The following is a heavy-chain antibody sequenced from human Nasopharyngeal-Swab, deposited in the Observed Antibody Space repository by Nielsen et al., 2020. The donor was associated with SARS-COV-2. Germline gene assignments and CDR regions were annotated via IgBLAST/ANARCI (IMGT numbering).Heavy chain of an antibody. J-gene: IGHJ4*02. CDR3: ARSGLVGATFFDY. Sequence: GASLQISCKGSGYSVTSYWIGWVRQRPGKGLEWMGIIYPGDSDTRYSPSFQGQVTISADKSISTAYLQWSSLKASDTAMYYCARSGLVGATFFDYWGQGTLVTVSS. CDR1: GYSVTSYW. CDR2: IYPGDSDT. V-gene: IGHV5-51*01. D-gene: IGHD1-26*01.